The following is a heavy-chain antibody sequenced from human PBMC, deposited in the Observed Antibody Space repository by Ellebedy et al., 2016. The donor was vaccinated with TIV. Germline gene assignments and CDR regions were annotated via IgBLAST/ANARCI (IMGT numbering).Heavy chain of an antibody. D-gene: IGHD1-1*01. CDR2: IYTGGST. CDR1: GFTINSNY. J-gene: IGHJ4*02. CDR3: AGRAYNWNDGSLFDY. Sequence: GGSLRLSCAASGFTINSNYMSWVRQAPGKGLEWVSTIYTGGSTYYADSVRGRFTISRDTSKNTLYLQMNSLRAEDTAVYYCAGRAYNWNDGSLFDYWGQGTLVTVSS. V-gene: IGHV3-66*01.